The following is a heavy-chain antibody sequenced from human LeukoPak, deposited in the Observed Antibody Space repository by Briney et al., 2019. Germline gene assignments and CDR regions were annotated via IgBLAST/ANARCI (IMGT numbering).Heavy chain of an antibody. CDR2: INHSGST. V-gene: IGHV4-34*01. D-gene: IGHD2-2*01. J-gene: IGHJ4*02. CDR3: ARGPAAVDY. Sequence: LTCAVYGGSFSGYYWSWIRQPPGKGLEWIGEINHSGSTNYNPSLKSRDTISVDTSKNQFSLKLSSVTAADTAVYYCARGPAAVDYWGQGTLVTVSS. CDR1: GGSFSGYY.